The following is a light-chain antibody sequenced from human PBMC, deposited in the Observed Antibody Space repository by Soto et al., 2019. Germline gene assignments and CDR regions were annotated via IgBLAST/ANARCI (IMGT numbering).Light chain of an antibody. J-gene: IGKJ5*01. CDR2: GAS. CDR1: LSVSSS. V-gene: IGKV3-15*01. Sequence: EIVMTQSPATLSVSPGERATLSCRASLSVSSSLAWYQQKPGQAPRLLIYGASTRATGIPARFSGSGSGTEFTLTISSLQSEDFAVYYCQQYNNWPPDTFGQGTRLEIK. CDR3: QQYNNWPPDT.